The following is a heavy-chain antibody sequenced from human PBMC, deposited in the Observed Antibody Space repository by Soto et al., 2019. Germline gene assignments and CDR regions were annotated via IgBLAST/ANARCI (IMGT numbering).Heavy chain of an antibody. CDR2: INDSGST. Sequence: QVQLQESGPGLVKPSQALSLTCTVSGGSISSGSYYWSWIRQHPGKGLEWIGYINDSGSTYYNPSLKSRVTMSVDTSKNQFSLKLSSVTAADTAVYSCARDLARDTALGYWGQGTLVTVSS. D-gene: IGHD2-21*02. CDR1: GGSISSGSYY. CDR3: ARDLARDTALGY. J-gene: IGHJ4*02. V-gene: IGHV4-31*03.